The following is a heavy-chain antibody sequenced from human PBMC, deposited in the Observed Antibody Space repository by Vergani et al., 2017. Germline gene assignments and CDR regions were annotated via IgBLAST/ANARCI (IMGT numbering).Heavy chain of an antibody. Sequence: EVQLMESGGGLVKPGGSLRLSCAASGFTFSSYSMNWVRQAPGKGLEWVSSISSSSSYIYYADSVKGRFTISRDNAKNSLYLQMNSLRAEDTAVYYCARKAYDYGDYGWFDPWGQGTLVTVSS. CDR3: ARKAYDYGDYGWFDP. D-gene: IGHD4-17*01. CDR2: ISSSSSYI. J-gene: IGHJ5*02. V-gene: IGHV3-21*01. CDR1: GFTFSSYS.